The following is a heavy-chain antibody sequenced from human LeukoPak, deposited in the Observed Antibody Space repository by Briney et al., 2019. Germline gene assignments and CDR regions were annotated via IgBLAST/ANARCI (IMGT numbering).Heavy chain of an antibody. Sequence: GGSLRLSCAASGFTFSSYAMSWVRQAPGKGLEWVSGISGSGGSTYYADSVKGRFTISRDNSKNTLYLQMDSLRAEDTAVYYCAKDHLRYFDWFYFDFWGQGSLVTVSS. D-gene: IGHD3-9*01. CDR3: AKDHLRYFDWFYFDF. V-gene: IGHV3-23*01. CDR2: ISGSGGST. J-gene: IGHJ4*02. CDR1: GFTFSSYA.